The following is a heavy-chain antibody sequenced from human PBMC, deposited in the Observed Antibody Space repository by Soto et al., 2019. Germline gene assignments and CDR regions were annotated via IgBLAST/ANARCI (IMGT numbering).Heavy chain of an antibody. V-gene: IGHV3-53*02. CDR1: GFTVSSNY. CDR2: IYSGGST. D-gene: IGHD6-19*01. CDR3: ASTRKQWLVRNDAFDI. Sequence: EVQLVETGGGLIQPGGSLRLSCAASGFTVSSNYMSWVRQAPGKGLEWVSVIYSGGSTYYADSVKGRFTISRDNSKNTLYLQMNSLRAEDTAVYYCASTRKQWLVRNDAFDIWGQGTMVTVSS. J-gene: IGHJ3*02.